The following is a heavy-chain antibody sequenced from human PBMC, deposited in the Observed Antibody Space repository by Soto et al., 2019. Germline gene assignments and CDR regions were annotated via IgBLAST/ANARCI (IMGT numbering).Heavy chain of an antibody. CDR2: IYSGGST. J-gene: IGHJ5*02. Sequence: EVQLVESGGGLVQPGGSLRLSCAASGFTVSSNYMNWVRQAPGKGLEWVAVIYSGGSTYYADSVKGRFTISRHNSKNTLHLQIKSLRAEDTDVYYCVRDVGHVCFDPWGQGTLVTVSS. V-gene: IGHV3-53*04. CDR3: VRDVGHVCFDP. CDR1: GFTVSSNY.